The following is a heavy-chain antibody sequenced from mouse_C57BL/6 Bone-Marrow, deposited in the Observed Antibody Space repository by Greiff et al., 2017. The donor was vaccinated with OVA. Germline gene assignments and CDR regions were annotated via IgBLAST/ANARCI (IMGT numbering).Heavy chain of an antibody. Sequence: LEESGAELARPGASVKLSCKASGYTFTSYGISWVKQRTGQGLEWIGEIYPRSGNTYYNEKFKGKATLTADKSSSTAYMELRSLTSEDSAVYFCARGKAYYEMDYWGQGTSGTVSS. J-gene: IGHJ4*01. V-gene: IGHV1-81*01. CDR3: ARGKAYYEMDY. CDR2: IYPRSGNT. CDR1: GYTFTSYG.